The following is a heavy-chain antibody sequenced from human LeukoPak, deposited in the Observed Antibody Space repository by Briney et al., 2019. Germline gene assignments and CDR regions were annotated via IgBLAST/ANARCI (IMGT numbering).Heavy chain of an antibody. D-gene: IGHD5-18*01. V-gene: IGHV3-74*01. J-gene: IGHJ4*02. CDR2: IKGDGSST. Sequence: GGSLRLACAASGFTFSSYWMHWVRHTPGKGLVWVSRIKGDGSSTSYADSVKGRFTISRDNAKNTLYLQMNGLRAEDTAVYYCARDGYSFGHDFDYWGQGTLVTVSS. CDR1: GFTFSSYW. CDR3: ARDGYSFGHDFDY.